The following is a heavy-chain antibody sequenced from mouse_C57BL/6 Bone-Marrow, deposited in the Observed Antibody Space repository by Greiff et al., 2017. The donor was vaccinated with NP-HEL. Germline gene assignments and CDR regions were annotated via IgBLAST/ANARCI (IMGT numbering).Heavy chain of an antibody. V-gene: IGHV5-17*01. D-gene: IGHD1-1*01. CDR3: ARPITTVVVGDWYFDV. Sequence: EVMLVESGGGLVKPGGSLKLSCAASGFTFSDYGMHWVRQAPEKGLEWVAYISSGSSTIYYADTVKGRFTISRDNAKNTLFLQMTSLRSEDTAMYYCARPITTVVVGDWYFDVWGTGTTVTVSS. CDR1: GFTFSDYG. CDR2: ISSGSSTI. J-gene: IGHJ1*03.